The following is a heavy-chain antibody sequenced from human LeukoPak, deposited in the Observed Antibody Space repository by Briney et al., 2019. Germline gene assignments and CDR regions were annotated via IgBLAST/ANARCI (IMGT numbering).Heavy chain of an antibody. J-gene: IGHJ4*02. CDR1: GGTFSSYT. D-gene: IGHD2-15*01. V-gene: IGHV1-69*02. CDR2: IIPILDIA. Sequence: GASVKVSCKASGGTFSSYTISWVRQAPGQGLEWMGRIIPILDIANYAQKFQGRVTITADKSTSTAYVELSSLRSEDTAVYYCAIVVVAATLDYWGQGTLVTVSS. CDR3: AIVVVAATLDY.